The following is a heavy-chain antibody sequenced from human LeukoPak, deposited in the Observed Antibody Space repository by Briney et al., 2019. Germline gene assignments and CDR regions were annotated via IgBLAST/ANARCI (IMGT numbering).Heavy chain of an antibody. CDR3: ARDLGCRSTSCWGPMHFDY. J-gene: IGHJ4*02. CDR2: IIPIFGTA. Sequence: ASVKVSCKASGGTFSSYAISWVRQAPGQGLEWMGGIIPIFGTANYAQKFQGRVTITTDESTSTAYMELSSLRSEDTAVYYCARDLGCRSTSCWGPMHFDYWGQGTLVTVSS. V-gene: IGHV1-69*05. D-gene: IGHD2-2*01. CDR1: GGTFSSYA.